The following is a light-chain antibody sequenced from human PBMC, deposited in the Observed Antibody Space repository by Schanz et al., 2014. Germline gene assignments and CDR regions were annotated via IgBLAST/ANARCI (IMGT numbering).Light chain of an antibody. CDR3: QQYGSSPWT. CDR1: QRVNTNF. Sequence: EIVLTQSPGALSLSPGERATFSCRASQRVNTNFLAWYQQKPGQAPRLLIYSASRRATGIPDRFSGGGSGTDFTLTISRLEPEDFAVYYCQQYGSSPWTFGQGTKVEIK. CDR2: SAS. V-gene: IGKV3-20*01. J-gene: IGKJ1*01.